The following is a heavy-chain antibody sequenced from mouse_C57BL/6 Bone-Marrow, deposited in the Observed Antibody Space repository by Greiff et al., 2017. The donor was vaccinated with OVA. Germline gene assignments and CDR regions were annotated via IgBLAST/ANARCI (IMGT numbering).Heavy chain of an antibody. J-gene: IGHJ3*01. CDR2: ISYDGSN. CDR3: VGYDWFAY. D-gene: IGHD2-2*01. Sequence: EVKLVESGPGLVKPSQSLSLTCSVTGYSITSGYYWNWIRQFPGNKLAWIGYISYDGSNNYNPSLKNRISITRDTSKNQFFLKLNSVTTEDTATYYCVGYDWFAYWGQGTLVTVSA. V-gene: IGHV3-6*01. CDR1: GYSITSGYY.